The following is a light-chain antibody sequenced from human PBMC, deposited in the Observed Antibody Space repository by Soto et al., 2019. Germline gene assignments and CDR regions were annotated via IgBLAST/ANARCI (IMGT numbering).Light chain of an antibody. Sequence: EIVMTQSPATLSVSPGERATLSCRASQSVSSNLAWYQQKPGQAPRLLIYGASTRATGIPARFSGSWSGTDFTLTISSLQSEDFAVYYGQQYNNWPPTFGQGTKLEIK. CDR1: QSVSSN. V-gene: IGKV3-15*01. J-gene: IGKJ2*01. CDR3: QQYNNWPPT. CDR2: GAS.